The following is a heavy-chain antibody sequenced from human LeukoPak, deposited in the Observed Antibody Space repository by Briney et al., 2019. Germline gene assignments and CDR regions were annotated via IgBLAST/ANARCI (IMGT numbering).Heavy chain of an antibody. D-gene: IGHD4-17*01. CDR1: GGSVSSGSYY. CDR2: IYYSGST. J-gene: IGHJ4*02. V-gene: IGHV4-61*01. Sequence: PSETLSLTCTVSGGSVSSGSYYWSWIRQPPGKGLEWIGYIYYSGSTNYNPSLKSRVTISVDTSKNQFSLKLSSVTAADTAVYYCARLSTVTSYYFDYWGRGTLVTVSS. CDR3: ARLSTVTSYYFDY.